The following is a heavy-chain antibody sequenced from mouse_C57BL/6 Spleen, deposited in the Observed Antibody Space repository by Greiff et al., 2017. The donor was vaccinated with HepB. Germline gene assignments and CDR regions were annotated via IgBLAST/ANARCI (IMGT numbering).Heavy chain of an antibody. J-gene: IGHJ1*03. Sequence: QVQLQQPGAELVKPGASVKLSCKASGYTITSYWMHWVKQRPGQGLEWIGMIHPNSGSTNYNEKFKSKATLTVDKSSSTAYMQLSSLTSEDSAVYYCAREITTVVRGWYFDVWGTGTTVTVSS. CDR2: IHPNSGST. D-gene: IGHD1-1*01. V-gene: IGHV1-64*01. CDR3: AREITTVVRGWYFDV. CDR1: GYTITSYW.